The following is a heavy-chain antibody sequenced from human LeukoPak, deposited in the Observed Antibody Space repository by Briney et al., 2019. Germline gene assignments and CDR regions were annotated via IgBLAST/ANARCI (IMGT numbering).Heavy chain of an antibody. J-gene: IGHJ4*02. Sequence: SQTLSLTCAISGGSVSSNSAAWNWIRQSPSRGLEWLGRTYYRSKWYNDYAVSVKSRITINPDTSKNQFSLQLNSVTPEDTAVYYCARGSYDILTGYYRGEMDYWGQGTLVTVSS. CDR1: GGSVSSNSAA. D-gene: IGHD3-9*01. CDR2: TYYRSKWYN. CDR3: ARGSYDILTGYYRGEMDY. V-gene: IGHV6-1*01.